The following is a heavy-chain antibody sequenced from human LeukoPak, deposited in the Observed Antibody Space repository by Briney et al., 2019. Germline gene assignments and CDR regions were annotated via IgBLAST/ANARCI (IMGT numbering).Heavy chain of an antibody. Sequence: PGGSLRLSCTASGFTFSNYAMSWVRQAPGQGLERVSPIGGSGGNTYYADSVKGRFTISRDNSKNTLYLQMNSLRAEDTAVYYCAKTRPEITGYSSSWYGGPANDWGQGTLVTVSS. J-gene: IGHJ4*02. D-gene: IGHD6-13*01. V-gene: IGHV3-23*01. CDR1: GFTFSNYA. CDR3: AKTRPEITGYSSSWYGGPAND. CDR2: IGGSGGNT.